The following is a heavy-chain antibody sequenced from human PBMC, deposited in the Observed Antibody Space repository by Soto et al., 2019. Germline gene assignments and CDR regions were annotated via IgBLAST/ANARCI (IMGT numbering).Heavy chain of an antibody. V-gene: IGHV3-53*01. CDR1: GFTISGKKY. D-gene: IGHD1-1*01. CDR2: LYDLDGS. J-gene: IGHJ3*01. Sequence: DVQLVESGGGLIQPGESLRLSCAAFGFTISGKKYVAWVRQAPGKGLEWVSALYDLDGSFYAASVKGRFTTSSDSSKTTVYLRMNDLRSDDTGVYYCATWHEREHAYDVWGQGTTVTVSS. CDR3: ATWHEREHAYDV.